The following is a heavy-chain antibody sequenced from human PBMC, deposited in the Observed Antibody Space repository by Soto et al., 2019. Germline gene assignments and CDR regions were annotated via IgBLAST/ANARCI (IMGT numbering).Heavy chain of an antibody. D-gene: IGHD2-2*02. CDR2: INAGNGNT. CDR1: GYSFTIYS. CDR3: ARDYTVTEFYN. Sequence: ASVKVSCKASGYSFTIYSIHWVRQAPGQRLEWMGWINAGNGNTKYSQKIQGRVTITRDTSASTAYMELSSLRSEDTAVYYCARDYTVTEFYNRGQGALVTVS. J-gene: IGHJ4*02. V-gene: IGHV1-3*01.